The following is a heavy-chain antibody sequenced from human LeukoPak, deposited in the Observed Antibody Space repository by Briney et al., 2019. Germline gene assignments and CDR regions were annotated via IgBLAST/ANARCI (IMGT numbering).Heavy chain of an antibody. CDR2: ISSSSSYI. CDR3: ARVAERSIMGYMDV. J-gene: IGHJ6*03. D-gene: IGHD3-16*01. V-gene: IGHV3-21*01. CDR1: GFTFSSYS. Sequence: PGGSLRLSCAASGFTFSSYSMNWVRQAPGKGLEWVSSISSSSSYIYYADSVKGRFTISRDNAKNSVYLQMTSLRAEDTAVYYCARVAERSIMGYMDVWGKGTTVTVSS.